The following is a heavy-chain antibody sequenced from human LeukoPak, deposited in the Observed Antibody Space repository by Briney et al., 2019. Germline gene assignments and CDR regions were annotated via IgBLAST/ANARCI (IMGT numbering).Heavy chain of an antibody. V-gene: IGHV4-4*07. J-gene: IGHJ3*02. Sequence: GSLRLSCSASGFPFSSYAMHWIRQPAGKGLEWIGRFFTTGSINYNPSLRSRVTLSVDTSKNQFSLRLTSVTAADTAVYYCARDDPWRAFDIWGQGTMVTVSS. CDR2: FFTTGSI. CDR1: GFPFSSYA. CDR3: ARDDPWRAFDI.